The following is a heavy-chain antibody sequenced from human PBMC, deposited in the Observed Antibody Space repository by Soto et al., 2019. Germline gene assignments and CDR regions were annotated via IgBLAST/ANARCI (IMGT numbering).Heavy chain of an antibody. J-gene: IGHJ3*02. CDR2: IISILGIA. V-gene: IGHV1-69*02. Sequence: SVKVSCKASGGTFSSYTISWVRQAPGQGLEWMGRIISILGIANYAQKFQGRVTITADKSTSTAYMELSSLRPEDTAVYYCARGIYGDYDPDAFDIWGQGTMVTVSS. CDR3: ARGIYGDYDPDAFDI. CDR1: GGTFSSYT. D-gene: IGHD4-17*01.